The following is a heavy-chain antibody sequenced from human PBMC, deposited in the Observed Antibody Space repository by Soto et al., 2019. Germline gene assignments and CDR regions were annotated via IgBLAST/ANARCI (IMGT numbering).Heavy chain of an antibody. D-gene: IGHD6-6*01. CDR3: ARDEARPLGY. CDR2: IKPDGSEK. J-gene: IGHJ4*02. Sequence: PGGSLRLSCAASGSTFSRYWMSWVRQAPGKGLEWVANIKPDGSEKYYVDSVRGRFTISRDNVENSLNLQMNSLRAEDAALYYCARDEARPLGYWGQGTLVTVSS. V-gene: IGHV3-7*01. CDR1: GSTFSRYW.